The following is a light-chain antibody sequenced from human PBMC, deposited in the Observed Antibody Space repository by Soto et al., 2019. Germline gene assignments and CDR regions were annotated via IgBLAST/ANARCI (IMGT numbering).Light chain of an antibody. Sequence: EIVMTQSPATLSVSPGERATLSCRASQSVSSNLAWYQQKPGQAPRLLIYAASTRATGVSARFSGSGSGTDFTLTISRLEPEDFAVYYCQQYGSSPTFGGGTKVDIK. V-gene: IGKV3-15*01. CDR1: QSVSSN. CDR2: AAS. CDR3: QQYGSSPT. J-gene: IGKJ4*01.